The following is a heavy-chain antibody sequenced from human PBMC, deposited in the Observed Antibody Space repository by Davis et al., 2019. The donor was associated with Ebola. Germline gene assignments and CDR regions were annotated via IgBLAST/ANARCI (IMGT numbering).Heavy chain of an antibody. CDR2: ISNNGRTT. D-gene: IGHD2-2*01. J-gene: IGHJ5*02. CDR3: AADQRPSSSTELDP. Sequence: PGGSLRLSCSASGFSISSYWMYWVRQVPGQGLLWVSRISNNGRTTEYADSVKGRFTISRDDAKNTIYLRMSSLRVEDTALYYCAADQRPSSSTELDPWGQGTLVTVSS. V-gene: IGHV3-74*01. CDR1: GFSISSYW.